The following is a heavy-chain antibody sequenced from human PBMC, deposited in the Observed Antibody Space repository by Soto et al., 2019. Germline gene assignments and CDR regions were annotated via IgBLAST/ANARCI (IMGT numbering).Heavy chain of an antibody. Sequence: ELQLVESGGGLVQPGGSLRLSCAASGFTFSSYWMSWVRQAPGKGLEWVANIKQDGSEKYYVDSVKGRFTISRDNAKNSLYLQMNSLRAEDTAVYYCARDVSLGFWSGYYGHYFDYWGQGTLVTVSS. CDR1: GFTFSSYW. V-gene: IGHV3-7*01. D-gene: IGHD3-3*01. CDR3: ARDVSLGFWSGYYGHYFDY. CDR2: IKQDGSEK. J-gene: IGHJ4*02.